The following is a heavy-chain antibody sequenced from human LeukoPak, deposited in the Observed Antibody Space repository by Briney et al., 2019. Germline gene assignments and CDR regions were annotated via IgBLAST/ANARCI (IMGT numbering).Heavy chain of an antibody. D-gene: IGHD3-3*01. Sequence: SETLSLTCTVSGYSISSGYYWGWIRQPPGKGLEWIGSIYHSGGTYYNPSLKSRVTISVDTSKNQFSLKLSSVTAADTAVYYCARVGITIFGVDWYYFDYWGQGTLVTVSS. CDR3: ARVGITIFGVDWYYFDY. CDR1: GYSISSGYY. V-gene: IGHV4-38-2*02. CDR2: IYHSGGT. J-gene: IGHJ4*02.